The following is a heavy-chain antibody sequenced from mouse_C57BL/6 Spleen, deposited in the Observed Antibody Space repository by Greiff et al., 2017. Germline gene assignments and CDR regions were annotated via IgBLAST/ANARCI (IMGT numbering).Heavy chain of an antibody. J-gene: IGHJ2*01. D-gene: IGHD2-3*01. CDR1: GYTFTSYW. Sequence: QVQLQQPGAELVKPGASVKLSCKASGYTFTSYWMHWVKQRPGQGLEWIGRIDPNSGGTKYNEKFKSKATLTVDKPSSTAYMQLSSLTSEDSAVYYCARSGIYDGYSDYWGQGTTLTVSS. V-gene: IGHV1-72*01. CDR3: ARSGIYDGYSDY. CDR2: IDPNSGGT.